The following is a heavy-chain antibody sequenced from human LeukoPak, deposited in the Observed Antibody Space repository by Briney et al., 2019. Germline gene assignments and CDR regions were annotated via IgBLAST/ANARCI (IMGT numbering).Heavy chain of an antibody. CDR3: ARALRGSYGDWFDP. D-gene: IGHD1-26*01. CDR1: GDSFTNYW. V-gene: IGHV5-51*04. CDR2: TYPGDSDT. Sequence: GESLKISCKASGDSFTNYWIGWVRQMPGKGLEWMGITYPGDSDTRYSPPFQGQVTISADKPISTAYPQWSSLKASDTAIYYCARALRGSYGDWFDPWGQGTLVTDSS. J-gene: IGHJ5*02.